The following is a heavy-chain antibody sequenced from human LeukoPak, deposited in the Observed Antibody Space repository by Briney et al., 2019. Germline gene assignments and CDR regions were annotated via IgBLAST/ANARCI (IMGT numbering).Heavy chain of an antibody. CDR1: GYTFTSYG. J-gene: IGHJ4*02. D-gene: IGHD5-12*01. V-gene: IGHV1-18*01. Sequence: ASVKVSCKASGYTFTSYGITWVRRAPGQGLEWMGWISTYNGNTNYAQNLQGRVTMTTDTSTSTAYMELRSLRSDDTAVYYCARGRGSTSRYWGQGTLVTVSS. CDR3: ARGRGSTSRY. CDR2: ISTYNGNT.